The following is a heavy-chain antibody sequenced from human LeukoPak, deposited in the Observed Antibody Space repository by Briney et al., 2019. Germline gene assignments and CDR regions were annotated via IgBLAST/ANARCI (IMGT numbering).Heavy chain of an antibody. V-gene: IGHV3-20*04. J-gene: IGHJ4*02. D-gene: IGHD6-13*01. Sequence: PGGSLRLSCAASGFTFDDYGMSWVRQAPGKGLEWVSGINWNGGSTGYADSVKGRFTISRDNSKNTLFLQMNSLRAEDTAVYYCAKGGEVSSWYKRLKLYFDYWGQGTLVTVSS. CDR2: INWNGGST. CDR1: GFTFDDYG. CDR3: AKGGEVSSWYKRLKLYFDY.